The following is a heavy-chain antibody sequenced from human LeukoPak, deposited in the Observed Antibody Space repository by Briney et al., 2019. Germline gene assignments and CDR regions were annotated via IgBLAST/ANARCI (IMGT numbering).Heavy chain of an antibody. D-gene: IGHD5-12*01. V-gene: IGHV1-2*04. CDR1: GYTFTGYY. CDR3: ASSRSGYDSDYAFDI. CDR2: INPNSGGT. Sequence: ASVTVSCKASGYTFTGYYMHWVRQAPGQGLEWMGWINPNSGGTNYAQKFQGWVTMTRDTSISTAYMELSRLRSDDTAVYYCASSRSGYDSDYAFDIWGQGTMVTVSS. J-gene: IGHJ3*02.